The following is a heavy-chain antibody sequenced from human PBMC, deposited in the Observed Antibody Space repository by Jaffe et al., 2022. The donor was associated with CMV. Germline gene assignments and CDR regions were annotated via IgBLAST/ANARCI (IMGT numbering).Heavy chain of an antibody. CDR1: GYTFTGYY. D-gene: IGHD3-10*02. V-gene: IGHV1-2*02. CDR2: INPNSGGT. J-gene: IGHJ4*02. Sequence: QVQLVQSGAEVKKPGASVKVSCKASGYTFTGYYMHWVRQAPGQGLEWMGWINPNSGGTNYAQKFQGRVTMTRDTSISTAYMELSRLRSDDTAVYYCARDSYDVAGATTYYDYWGQGTLVTVSS. CDR3: ARDSYDVAGATTYYDY.